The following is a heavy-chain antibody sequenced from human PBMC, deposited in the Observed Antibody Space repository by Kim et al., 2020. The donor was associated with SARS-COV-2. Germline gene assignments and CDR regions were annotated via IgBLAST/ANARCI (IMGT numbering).Heavy chain of an antibody. Sequence: ASVKVSCKASGYTFTSYYMHWVRQAPGQGLEWMGIINPSGGSTSYAQKFQGRVTMTRDTSTSTVYMELSSLRSEDTAVYYCARDLIRQPSYDILTGYPSIYYYYGMDVWGQGTTVTVSS. CDR1: GYTFTSYY. D-gene: IGHD3-9*01. CDR3: ARDLIRQPSYDILTGYPSIYYYYGMDV. V-gene: IGHV1-46*01. J-gene: IGHJ6*02. CDR2: INPSGGST.